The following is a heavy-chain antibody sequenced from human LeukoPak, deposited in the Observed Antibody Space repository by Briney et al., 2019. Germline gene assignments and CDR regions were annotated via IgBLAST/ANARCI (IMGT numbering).Heavy chain of an antibody. V-gene: IGHV3-30-3*01. D-gene: IGHD2-15*01. CDR2: ISYDGSNK. Sequence: GGSLRLFCAASGLTFSSYAMHWVRQAPGKGLEWGAVISYDGSNKYYADSVKGRFTISRDNSKNTLYLQMNSLRAEDTAVYYCARGAPVVAATLLYYYYYGMDVWGQGTTVTVSS. CDR3: ARGAPVVAATLLYYYYYGMDV. J-gene: IGHJ6*02. CDR1: GLTFSSYA.